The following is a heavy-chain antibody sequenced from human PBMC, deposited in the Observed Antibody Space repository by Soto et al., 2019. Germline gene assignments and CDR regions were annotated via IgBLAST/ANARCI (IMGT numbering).Heavy chain of an antibody. CDR1: GFTFSSYG. V-gene: IGHV3-30*03. Sequence: GGSLRLSCAASGFTFSSYGIHWVRQAPGKGLEWVAVISYDGSNKYYADSVKGRFTISRDNSKNTLYLQMNSLRAEDTAVYYCERYDLLDYWGPGTLVTVSS. J-gene: IGHJ4*02. D-gene: IGHD3-3*01. CDR3: ERYDLLDY. CDR2: ISYDGSNK.